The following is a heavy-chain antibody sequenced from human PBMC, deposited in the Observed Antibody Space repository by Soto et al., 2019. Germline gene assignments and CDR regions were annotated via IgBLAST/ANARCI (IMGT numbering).Heavy chain of an antibody. J-gene: IGHJ4*02. CDR3: ARGLGYSGYDSINLEYYFGY. D-gene: IGHD5-12*01. CDR1: GYTFTSYY. CDR2: INPSGGST. V-gene: IGHV1-46*01. Sequence: ASVNVSCKASGYTFTSYYMHWVRQAPGQGLEWMGIINPSGGSTSYAQKFQGRVTMTRDTSTSTVYMELSSLRSEDTAVYYCARGLGYSGYDSINLEYYFGYWGQGTLVTVSS.